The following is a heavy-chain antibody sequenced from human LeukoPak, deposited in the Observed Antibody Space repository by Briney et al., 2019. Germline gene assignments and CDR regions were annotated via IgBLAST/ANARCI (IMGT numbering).Heavy chain of an antibody. D-gene: IGHD3-10*01. CDR2: ISGSSGST. V-gene: IGHV3-23*01. J-gene: IGHJ4*02. CDR1: GFTFSNYS. Sequence: GGSLRLSCAASGFTFSNYSITWVRQAPGKGLEWISGISGSSGSTYYADSVKGRFTISRDNSKNTLYLQMNSLRAEDTAVYYCAKDRAYYASRSIIDYWGQGTLVTVSS. CDR3: AKDRAYYASRSIIDY.